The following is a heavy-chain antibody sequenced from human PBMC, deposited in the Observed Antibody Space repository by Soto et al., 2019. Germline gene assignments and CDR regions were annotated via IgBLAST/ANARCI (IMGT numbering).Heavy chain of an antibody. J-gene: IGHJ5*02. CDR1: GFNFSDSA. D-gene: IGHD2-21*01. CDR3: AKAGFLNWFDP. CDR2: IRSKTNSYAT. Sequence: PGGSLRLSCAASGFNFSDSAMHWVRQASGKGLEWVGRIRSKTNSYATVYAASVRGRFTISRDDSSKTAYLQLNSLKPEDTAVYYCAKAGFLNWFDPWGQGT. V-gene: IGHV3-73*01.